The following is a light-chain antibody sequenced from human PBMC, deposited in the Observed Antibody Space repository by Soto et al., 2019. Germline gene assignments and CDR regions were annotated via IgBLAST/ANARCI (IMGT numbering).Light chain of an antibody. CDR3: QQRTNWLT. V-gene: IGKV3-11*01. Sequence: EIVLTQSPATLSLSPGERATLSCRASQSVTWYLAWYQQKPGQAPRLLIYDATNRATGIPARFSGSGSGTDSTLTISSLEPEDFVVYYCQQRTNWLTFGGGTRVEI. CDR1: QSVTWY. J-gene: IGKJ4*01. CDR2: DAT.